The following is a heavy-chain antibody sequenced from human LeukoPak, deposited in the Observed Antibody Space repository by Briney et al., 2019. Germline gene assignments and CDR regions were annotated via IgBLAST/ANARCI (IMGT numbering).Heavy chain of an antibody. CDR1: GGSISSYY. J-gene: IGHJ4*01. D-gene: IGHD6-19*01. CDR2: IYYSGST. Sequence: PSETLSLTCTVSGGSISSYYWSWIRQPPGKGLEWIGYIYYSGSTNYNPSLKSRVTISVDTSKNQFSLKLSSVTAADTAVYYCARVKGYSSGWYPSYYFDYWGHGTLVTVSS. V-gene: IGHV4-59*01. CDR3: ARVKGYSSGWYPSYYFDY.